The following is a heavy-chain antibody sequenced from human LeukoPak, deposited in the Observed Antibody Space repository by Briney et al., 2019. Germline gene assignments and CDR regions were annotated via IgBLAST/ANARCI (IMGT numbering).Heavy chain of an antibody. CDR2: FDPEDGET. J-gene: IGHJ1*01. CDR1: GYTLTELS. CDR3: ATVIKFWPLLYFQH. V-gene: IGHV1-24*01. Sequence: ASVKVSCKVSGYTLTELSMHWVRQAPGKGLEWMGGFDPEDGETIYAQKFQGRVTMTEDTSTGTAYMELSSLRSEDTAVYYCATVIKFWPLLYFQHWGQDTLVTVSS. D-gene: IGHD3-16*02.